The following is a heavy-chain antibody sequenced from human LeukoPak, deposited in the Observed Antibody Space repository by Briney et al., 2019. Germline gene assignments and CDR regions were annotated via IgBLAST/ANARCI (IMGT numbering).Heavy chain of an antibody. CDR3: ARNDYNFDY. V-gene: IGHV3-48*03. J-gene: IGHJ4*02. CDR2: ISSSGSTI. CDR1: GFTFSSYE. D-gene: IGHD3-16*01. Sequence: GSLRLSCAASGFTFSSYEMNWVRQAPGKGLEWVSYISSSGSTIYYADSVQGRFTISRDNAKNSLYLQMSSLRAEDTAVYYCARNDYNFDYWGQGTLITVSS.